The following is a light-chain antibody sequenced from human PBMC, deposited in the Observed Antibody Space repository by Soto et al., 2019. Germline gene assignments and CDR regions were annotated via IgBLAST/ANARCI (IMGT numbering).Light chain of an antibody. CDR2: DAS. V-gene: IGKV3-11*01. CDR3: QQRSNWPWT. Sequence: DIELPQSPATLPLSHRQRLTLSYLASQSISSYLAWYQHKPGQAPRLLIYDASNPATGIPARFSGSGSGTDFTLTISSLEPEDFAVYYCQQRSNWPWTFGQGTKVDIK. J-gene: IGKJ1*01. CDR1: QSISSY.